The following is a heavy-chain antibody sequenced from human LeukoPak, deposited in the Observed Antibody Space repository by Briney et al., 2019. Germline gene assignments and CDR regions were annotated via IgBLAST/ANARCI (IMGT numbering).Heavy chain of an antibody. D-gene: IGHD2-21*02. CDR3: SRDSLSSCGGDCYSGLDV. V-gene: IGHV3-48*04. Sequence: GGSLRLSCAASEFTFSSYSMNWVRQAPGKGLEWVSYITNSGNSKSYADSVKGRFTISRDNAKNTLYLQMNSLRAEDTAVYYCSRDSLSSCGGDCYSGLDVWGQGTTVTVSS. J-gene: IGHJ6*02. CDR2: ITNSGNSK. CDR1: EFTFSSYS.